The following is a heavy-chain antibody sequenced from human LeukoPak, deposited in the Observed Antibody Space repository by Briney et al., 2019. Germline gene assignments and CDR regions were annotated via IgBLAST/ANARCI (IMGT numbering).Heavy chain of an antibody. Sequence: GGSLRLSCAASGFTFSSYGMHWVRQAPGKGLEWAAVIWYDGSNKYYADSVKGRFTISRDNSKNTLYLQMNSLRAEDTAVYYCARDRGYSFDYWGQGTLVTVSS. J-gene: IGHJ4*02. CDR3: ARDRGYSFDY. CDR1: GFTFSSYG. V-gene: IGHV3-33*01. D-gene: IGHD3-22*01. CDR2: IWYDGSNK.